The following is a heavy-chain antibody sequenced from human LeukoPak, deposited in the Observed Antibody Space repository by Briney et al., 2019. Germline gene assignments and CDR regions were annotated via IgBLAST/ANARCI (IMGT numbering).Heavy chain of an antibody. CDR1: GYNFTIYW. CDR3: ARHRGYSYGYRNYYYMDV. CDR2: IYPGDSDT. Sequence: GESLKISCKGSGYNFTIYWIGWVRQMPGKGLEWMGIIYPGDSDTRYSPSFQGQVTISADKSISTAYLQWSSLKASDTAMYYCARHRGYSYGYRNYYYMDVWGKGTTVTVSS. D-gene: IGHD5-18*01. V-gene: IGHV5-51*01. J-gene: IGHJ6*03.